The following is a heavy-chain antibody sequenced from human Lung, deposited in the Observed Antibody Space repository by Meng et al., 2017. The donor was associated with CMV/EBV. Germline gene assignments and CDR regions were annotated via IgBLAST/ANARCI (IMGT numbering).Heavy chain of an antibody. V-gene: IGHV7-4-1*02. J-gene: IGHJ4*02. D-gene: IGHD3-22*01. Sequence: VQPVHSGFELGKPGASVRVSCKAYGDTFTSYGMNWLRQAPGQGLEWMGWINTNTGSPTYDQGFTGRFVFSLDTSVSTAYLQITSLKPDDTAVYYCARSTYYHDSSGPAFDYWGQGTLVTVSS. CDR1: GDTFTSYG. CDR3: ARSTYYHDSSGPAFDY. CDR2: INTNTGSP.